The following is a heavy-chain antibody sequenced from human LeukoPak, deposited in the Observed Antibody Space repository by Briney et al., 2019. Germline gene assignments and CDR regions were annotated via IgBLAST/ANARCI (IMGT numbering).Heavy chain of an antibody. D-gene: IGHD2-15*01. CDR1: GGSISSGGYY. V-gene: IGHV4-31*03. J-gene: IGHJ2*01. CDR3: AGPYCSGGSCYQHWYFDL. CDR2: IYYSGST. Sequence: SETLSLTCTVSGGSISSGGYYWSWIRQHPGKGLEWIGYIYYSGSTYYNPSLKSRVTISVDTSKNQFSLKLSSVTAADTAVYYCAGPYCSGGSCYQHWYFDLWGRGTLVTVSS.